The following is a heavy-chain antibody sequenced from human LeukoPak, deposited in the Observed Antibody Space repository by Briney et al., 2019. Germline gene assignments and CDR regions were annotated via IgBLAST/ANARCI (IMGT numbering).Heavy chain of an antibody. CDR2: IYTSGST. CDR3: ARATYDGYYYYYMDV. D-gene: IGHD3-22*01. Sequence: SDTLFLTCAAPGGSIRSYSCSLIPQPAANGPPLSGRIYTSGSTNYNPSLKSRVTMSVDMSKNQFSLKLSSVTAADTAVYYCARATYDGYYYYYMDVWGKGTTVTVSS. J-gene: IGHJ6*03. V-gene: IGHV4-4*07. CDR1: GGSIRSYS.